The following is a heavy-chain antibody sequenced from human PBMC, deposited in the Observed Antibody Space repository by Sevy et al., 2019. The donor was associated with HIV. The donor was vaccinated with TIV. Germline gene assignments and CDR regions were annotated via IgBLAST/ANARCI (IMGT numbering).Heavy chain of an antibody. J-gene: IGHJ4*02. CDR3: AGPILTYNSGWSYYDY. V-gene: IGHV4-39*01. Sequence: SETLYLTCTVSGASISSSGYYWGLIRQPPGKGLEWIASIRYSGETFYNPSLKSRVTISADTSKNQFSLQLSSVTAADTAVYFCAGPILTYNSGWSYYDYWGQGTVVTVSS. D-gene: IGHD6-19*01. CDR2: IRYSGET. CDR1: GASISSSGYY.